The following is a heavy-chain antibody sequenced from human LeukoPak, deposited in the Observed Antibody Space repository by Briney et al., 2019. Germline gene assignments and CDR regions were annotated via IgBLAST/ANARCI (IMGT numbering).Heavy chain of an antibody. CDR1: GGSVSSGSYY. CDR2: IYYSGST. V-gene: IGHV4-61*01. Sequence: QTSETLSLTCTVSGGSVSSGSYYWSWIRQPPGKGLEWIGYIYYSGSTNYNPSLKSRVTISVDTSKNQFSLKLSSVTAADTAVYYCARDHAYPAASLGMDVWGQGTTATVSS. CDR3: ARDHAYPAASLGMDV. J-gene: IGHJ6*02. D-gene: IGHD2-2*01.